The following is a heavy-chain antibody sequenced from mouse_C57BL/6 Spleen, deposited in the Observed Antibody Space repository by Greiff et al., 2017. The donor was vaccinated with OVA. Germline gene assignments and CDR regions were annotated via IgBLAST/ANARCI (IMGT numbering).Heavy chain of an antibody. J-gene: IGHJ4*01. Sequence: VQLQQSGAELVKPGASVKMSCKASGYTFTSYWITWVKQRPGQGLEWIGDIYPGSGSTNYNEKFKSKATLTVDTSSSTAYMQLSSLTSEDSAVYYCARKLLRKAMDYWGQGTSVTVSS. V-gene: IGHV1-55*01. CDR1: GYTFTSYW. CDR3: ARKLLRKAMDY. D-gene: IGHD1-1*01. CDR2: IYPGSGST.